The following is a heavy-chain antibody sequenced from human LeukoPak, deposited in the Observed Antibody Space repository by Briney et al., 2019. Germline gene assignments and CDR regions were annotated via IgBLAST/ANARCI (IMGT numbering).Heavy chain of an antibody. Sequence: PGGSLRLSCAASGFTLTNYWMRWVRQAPGKGLKWVAIIKQDGSEKYYVDSVEGRFTISRDNTKNSLYLQMNSLRVEDTAVYYCARCRGGTCYSSGYFDYWGQGTLVTVSS. D-gene: IGHD2-15*01. CDR1: GFTLTNYW. CDR2: IKQDGSEK. J-gene: IGHJ4*02. V-gene: IGHV3-7*01. CDR3: ARCRGGTCYSSGYFDY.